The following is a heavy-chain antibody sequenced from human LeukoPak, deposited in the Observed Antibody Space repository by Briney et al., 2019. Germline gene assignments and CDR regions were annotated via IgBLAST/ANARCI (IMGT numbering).Heavy chain of an antibody. CDR3: ARDKYYYGSSNYV. D-gene: IGHD3-22*01. V-gene: IGHV3-20*04. CDR1: GFSFNDYG. J-gene: IGHJ4*02. CDR2: INWNGGNT. Sequence: GGSLRDSCAASGFSFNDYGMSWVRQGPGKGLEWVSGINWNGGNTEYADSVRGRFTISIDNAENSLYLEMNSLRAEDTDLYYCARDKYYYGSSNYVWGQGTMVTVSS.